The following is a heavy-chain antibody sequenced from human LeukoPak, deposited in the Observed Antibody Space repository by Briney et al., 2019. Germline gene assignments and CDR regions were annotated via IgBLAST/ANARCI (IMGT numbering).Heavy chain of an antibody. CDR2: IYYSGST. J-gene: IGHJ3*02. D-gene: IGHD3-16*02. CDR3: ARGGIYDYAWGSYPQTTDAFDI. Sequence: PSETLSLTCTVSGGSISSYYWSWIRQPPGKGLEWIGYIYYSGSTNYNPSLKSRVTISVDTSKNQFSLKLSSVTAADTAVYYCARGGIYDYAWGSYPQTTDAFDIWGQGTMVTVSS. CDR1: GGSISSYY. V-gene: IGHV4-59*01.